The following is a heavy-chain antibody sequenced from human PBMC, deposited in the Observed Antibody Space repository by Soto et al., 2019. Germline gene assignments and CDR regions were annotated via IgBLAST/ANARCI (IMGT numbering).Heavy chain of an antibody. Sequence: EVQLVESGGGLVQPGGSLRLSCAASGFTFSDHYMDWLRQAPGKGLEWVGRIRKKVNSYTTEYAASVKGRFTISRDDSKTSLYLQMNSLKTEDTAVYYCASASETYYFDYWGQGTLVTVAS. V-gene: IGHV3-72*01. J-gene: IGHJ4*02. CDR1: GFTFSDHY. CDR2: IRKKVNSYTT. CDR3: ASASETYYFDY. D-gene: IGHD1-26*01.